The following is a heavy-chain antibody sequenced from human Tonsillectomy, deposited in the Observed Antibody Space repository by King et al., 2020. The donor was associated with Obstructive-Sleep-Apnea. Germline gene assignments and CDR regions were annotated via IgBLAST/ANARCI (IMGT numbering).Heavy chain of an antibody. CDR1: GGSFSNSY. CDR3: ASVAEEGSIRGYGMDV. V-gene: IGHV4-34*01. J-gene: IGHJ6*02. Sequence: VQLQQWGAGLLKPSETLSLTCAVSGGSFSNSYWSWIRQPPGKGLEWIGEINHSGSSNCNPSLKSRVTMSVDTPKNQFSLKLVSVTAADTAVYYCASVAEEGSIRGYGMDVWGQGTTVTVSS. CDR2: INHSGSS. D-gene: IGHD2-2*01.